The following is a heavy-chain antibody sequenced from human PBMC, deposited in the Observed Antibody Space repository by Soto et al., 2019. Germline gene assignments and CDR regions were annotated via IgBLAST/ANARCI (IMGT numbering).Heavy chain of an antibody. CDR3: ARDASGWELPVLYYYYGMDV. V-gene: IGHV3-33*08. CDR2: IWYDGSNK. Sequence: PGGSLRLSCAASGFTFSSYGMHWVRQAPGKGLEWVAVIWYDGSNKYYADSVKGRFTISRDNSKNTLYLQMNSLRAEDTAVYYCARDASGWELPVLYYYYGMDVWGQGTTVTVSS. D-gene: IGHD1-26*01. CDR1: GFTFSSYG. J-gene: IGHJ6*02.